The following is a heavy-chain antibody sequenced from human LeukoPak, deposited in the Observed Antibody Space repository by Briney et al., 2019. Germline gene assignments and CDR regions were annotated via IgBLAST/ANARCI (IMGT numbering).Heavy chain of an antibody. Sequence: GGSLRLSCAASGFTFSSYWMHWVRQAPGKGLVWVSRINSDGGSTNYADSVKGRFTTSRDNAKNTLYLQMNSLRAEDTAVYYCARGEYSYDYYFDYWGQGTLVTVSS. CDR1: GFTFSSYW. J-gene: IGHJ4*02. V-gene: IGHV3-74*01. CDR3: ARGEYSYDYYFDY. CDR2: INSDGGST. D-gene: IGHD5-18*01.